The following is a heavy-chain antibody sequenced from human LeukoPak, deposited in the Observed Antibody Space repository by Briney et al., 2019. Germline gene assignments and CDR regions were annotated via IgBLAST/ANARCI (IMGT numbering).Heavy chain of an antibody. CDR3: ARGEKGYDSSGYLQN. V-gene: IGHV4-39*07. CDR1: GGSISSSSDY. D-gene: IGHD3-22*01. CDR2: IYYHENT. J-gene: IGHJ3*01. Sequence: SETLSLTCTVSGGSISSSSDYWGWIRQAPGKGLEWIGSIYYHENTYYNSSLKSRVTISVDTSKNQFSLKLSSVTAADTAVYYCARGEKGYDSSGYLQNWGQGTMVTVSS.